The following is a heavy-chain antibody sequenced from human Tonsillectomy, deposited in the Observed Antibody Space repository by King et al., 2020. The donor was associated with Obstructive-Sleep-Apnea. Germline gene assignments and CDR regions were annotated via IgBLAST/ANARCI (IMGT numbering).Heavy chain of an antibody. J-gene: IGHJ3*02. V-gene: IGHV1-24*01. CDR1: GYTLTELS. CDR3: ATDVSDHDAFDI. CDR2: LYPEDGET. Sequence: QLVQSGAEVKKPGASVKVSCKVSGYTLTELSMHWVQQAPGKGLEWMGGLYPEDGETIYAQKFLGRVTMTEDTSTDTAYMELSSLRSEDTAVYYCATDVSDHDAFDIWGQGTMVTVSS. D-gene: IGHD3-10*01.